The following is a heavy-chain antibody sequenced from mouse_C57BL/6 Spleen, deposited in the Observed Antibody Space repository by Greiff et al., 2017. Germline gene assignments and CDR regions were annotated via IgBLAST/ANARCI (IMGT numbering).Heavy chain of an antibody. V-gene: IGHV7-3*01. CDR1: GFTFTDYY. Sequence: EVKLMESGGGLVQPGGSLSLSCAASGFTFTDYYMSWVRQPPGKALEWLGFIRNKANGYTTEYSASVKGRFTISRDSSQSILYLQMNALRAEDSATYYCASDGDDPFAYWGQGTLVTVSA. D-gene: IGHD2-3*01. CDR2: IRNKANGYTT. J-gene: IGHJ3*01. CDR3: ASDGDDPFAY.